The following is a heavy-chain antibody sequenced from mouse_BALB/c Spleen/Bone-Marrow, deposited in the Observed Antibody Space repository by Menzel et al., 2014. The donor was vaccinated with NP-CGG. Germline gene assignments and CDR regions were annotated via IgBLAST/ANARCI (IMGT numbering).Heavy chain of an antibody. CDR2: IDPANVNT. CDR1: DFNIKGAY. D-gene: IGHD1-1*01. V-gene: IGHV14-3*02. Sequence: VQLQQSGAELAKPGASVKLSCTASDFNIKGAYMHWVKQRPEQGLEWIGRIDPANVNTKYDTKFQGKATITADTSSNTAYLLLGSLTSEDTAVYYCAVYYYGRSSFAYWGQGTLVTVSA. J-gene: IGHJ3*01. CDR3: AVYYYGRSSFAY.